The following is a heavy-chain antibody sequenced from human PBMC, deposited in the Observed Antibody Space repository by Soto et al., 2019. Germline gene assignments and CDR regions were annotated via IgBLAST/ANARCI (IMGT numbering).Heavy chain of an antibody. J-gene: IGHJ4*02. CDR1: GFTFSSYW. V-gene: IGHV3-7*03. CDR2: IKQDGSEK. D-gene: IGHD7-27*01. CDR3: ARDKNWVSRYLYY. Sequence: EVQLVESGGGLVQPGGSLRLSCAASGFTFSSYWMTWVRQAPGKGLEWVANIKQDGSEKYYVDSVKGRFTISRDNAKNSLYLQMNSLRAEDTAVYYCARDKNWVSRYLYYWGQGTLVTVSS.